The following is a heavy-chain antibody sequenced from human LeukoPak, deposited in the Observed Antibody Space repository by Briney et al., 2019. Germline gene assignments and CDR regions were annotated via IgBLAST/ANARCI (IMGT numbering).Heavy chain of an antibody. CDR2: LRFDGSNE. CDR1: GFTFSLYG. V-gene: IGHV3-30*02. CDR3: AKQDSYGFFDY. D-gene: IGHD5-18*01. J-gene: IGHJ4*02. Sequence: GGSLRLSCAASGFTFSLYGMHWVRQAPGKGLEWVASLRFDGSNEYYADSVKGRFTISRDNSKDTLYLQMNSLRAEDTALYYCAKQDSYGFFDYWGQGTLVTVSS.